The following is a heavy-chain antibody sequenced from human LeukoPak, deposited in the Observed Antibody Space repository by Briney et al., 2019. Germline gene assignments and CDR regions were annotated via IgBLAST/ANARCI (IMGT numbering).Heavy chain of an antibody. CDR3: ARGGGGTSILWWLQDWFDP. V-gene: IGHV3-11*01. CDR2: ISISGTTI. Sequence: SGVSLRLSCAASGFTFTDFYMSWIRQAPGKGLEWVSYISISGTTIYYADSVKGRFTFSRDNAKNSLYLQMNSLRAEDTAVYYCARGGGGTSILWWLQDWFDPWGQGTLVTVSS. D-gene: IGHD2-21*01. J-gene: IGHJ5*02. CDR1: GFTFTDFY.